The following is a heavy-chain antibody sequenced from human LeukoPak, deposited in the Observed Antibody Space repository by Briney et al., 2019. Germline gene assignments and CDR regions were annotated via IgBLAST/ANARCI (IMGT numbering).Heavy chain of an antibody. CDR3: AIRGPFLRSCPFLFYY. J-gene: IGHJ4*02. Sequence: SVKVSCMASGGTFSSYVISWVSQAPGQGLEWMGGTVPIFGTANDAQKFKGRVASTTDESTSTAYMELSSLRSEDTAVYYCAIRGPFLRSCPFLFYYWGQGTLVTVSS. V-gene: IGHV1-69*05. D-gene: IGHD1-26*01. CDR1: GGTFSSYV. CDR2: TVPIFGTA.